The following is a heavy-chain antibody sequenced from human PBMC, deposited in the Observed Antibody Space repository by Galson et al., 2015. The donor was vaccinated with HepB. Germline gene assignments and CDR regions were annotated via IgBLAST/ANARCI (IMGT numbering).Heavy chain of an antibody. D-gene: IGHD3-22*01. V-gene: IGHV7-4-1*02. Sequence: SVKVSCKASGYTFTTYAMNWVRQAPGQGLEWVGWINTDTGNPTYAQAFTGRFVFSLDTSVSTAYLQINSLKAEDTAVYYCARPGKGRSGYYVFDNWGQGTLVTVSS. J-gene: IGHJ4*02. CDR2: INTDTGNP. CDR1: GYTFTTYA. CDR3: ARPGKGRSGYYVFDN.